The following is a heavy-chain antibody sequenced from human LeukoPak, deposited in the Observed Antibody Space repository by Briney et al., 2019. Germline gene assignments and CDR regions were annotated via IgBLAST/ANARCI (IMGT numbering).Heavy chain of an antibody. Sequence: GASVKVSCKASGYTFTSYYMHWVRQAPGQGLEWMGIINPSGGSTSYAQKFQGRVTMTRDTSTSTVYMELSSLRSEDTAVYYCARSPTTMVRGVIIDYWGQGTLATVSS. V-gene: IGHV1-46*01. CDR1: GYTFTSYY. J-gene: IGHJ4*02. CDR2: INPSGGST. D-gene: IGHD3-10*01. CDR3: ARSPTTMVRGVIIDY.